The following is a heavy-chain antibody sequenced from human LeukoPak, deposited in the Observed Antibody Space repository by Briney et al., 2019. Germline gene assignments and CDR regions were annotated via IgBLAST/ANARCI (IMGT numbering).Heavy chain of an antibody. Sequence: SETLSLTCAVYGGSFSGYCWSWIRQPPGKGLEWIGEINHSGSTNYNPSLKSRVTISVDTSKNQFSLKLSSVTAADTAVYYCARRQNSVTIFGMIRVGYYYMDVWGKGTTVTVSS. CDR2: INHSGST. CDR1: GGSFSGYC. J-gene: IGHJ6*03. CDR3: ARRQNSVTIFGMIRVGYYYMDV. D-gene: IGHD3-3*01. V-gene: IGHV4-34*01.